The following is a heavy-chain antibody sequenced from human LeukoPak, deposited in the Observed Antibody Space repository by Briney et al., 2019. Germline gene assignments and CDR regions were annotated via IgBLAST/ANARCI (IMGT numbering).Heavy chain of an antibody. J-gene: IGHJ4*02. Sequence: GGSLRLSCAASGFTFSDYYMSWIRQAPGKGLEWGSYISDSSGYTNYADSVKGRFTISRDNAKNSLYLQMNSLRAEDTAVYYCARGIRLTSVVEYLFWGQGTLVTVSS. CDR2: ISDSSGYT. D-gene: IGHD4-23*01. V-gene: IGHV3-11*06. CDR1: GFTFSDYY. CDR3: ARGIRLTSVVEYLF.